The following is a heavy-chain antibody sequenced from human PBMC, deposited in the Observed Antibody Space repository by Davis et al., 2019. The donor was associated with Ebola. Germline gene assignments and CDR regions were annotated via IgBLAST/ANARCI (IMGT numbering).Heavy chain of an antibody. CDR2: IIPILGIA. D-gene: IGHD6-13*01. CDR3: ARDLSSSWYRY. V-gene: IGHV1-69*04. J-gene: IGHJ4*02. CDR1: GYTFTSYG. Sequence: AASVKVSCKASGYTFTSYGISWVRQAPGQGLEWMGRIIPILGIANYAQKFQGRVTITADKSTSTAYMELSSLRSEDTAVYYCARDLSSSWYRYWGQGTLVTVSS.